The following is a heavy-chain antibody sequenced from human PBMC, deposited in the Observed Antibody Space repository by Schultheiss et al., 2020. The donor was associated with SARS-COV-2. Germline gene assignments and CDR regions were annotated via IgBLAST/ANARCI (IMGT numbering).Heavy chain of an antibody. CDR1: GGSFSGYY. D-gene: IGHD3-3*01. J-gene: IGHJ6*02. CDR2: INHSGST. CDR3: ARESGYFLEWLLSGVATTKNLRSIAVALDGMDV. V-gene: IGHV4-34*01. Sequence: SETLSLTCAVYGGSFSGYYWSWIRQPPGKGLEWIGEINHSGSTNYNPSLKSRVTISVDTSKNQFSLKLSSVTAADTAVYYCARESGYFLEWLLSGVATTKNLRSIAVALDGMDVWGQGTTVTVSS.